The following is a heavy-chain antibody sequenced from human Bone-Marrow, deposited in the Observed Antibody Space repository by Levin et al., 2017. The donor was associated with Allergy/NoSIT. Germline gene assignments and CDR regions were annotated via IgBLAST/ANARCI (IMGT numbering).Heavy chain of an antibody. CDR1: GFTFTNYA. Sequence: RTGGSLRLSCTASGFTFTNYAVYWVRQAPGKGLEWVALISFDGNNKDYADSVKGRFTIAADSSKKTIYLEMNSLRIEDTAVYYCARYGWYSSSGYQYYYGMDVWGQGTTVIVS. D-gene: IGHD6-19*01. CDR2: ISFDGNNK. V-gene: IGHV3-30-3*01. CDR3: ARYGWYSSSGYQYYYGMDV. J-gene: IGHJ6*02.